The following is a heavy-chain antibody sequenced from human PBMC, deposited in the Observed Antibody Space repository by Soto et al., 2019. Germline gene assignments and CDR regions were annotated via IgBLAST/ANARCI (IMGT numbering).Heavy chain of an antibody. CDR1: GFTLSNTG. V-gene: IGHV3-30*18. CDR2: ISHDGFSQ. Sequence: QVQLVESGGGVVQPGTSLRLSCVVSGFTLSNTGVHWVRQAPGKGLEWVAMISHDGFSQYYLDSVKGRFTISRDNSKNTVYLQTHSLRPEDTSVYYCAKDWGSSGWYNWFDSWGQGTLVTVSS. D-gene: IGHD6-19*01. J-gene: IGHJ5*01. CDR3: AKDWGSSGWYNWFDS.